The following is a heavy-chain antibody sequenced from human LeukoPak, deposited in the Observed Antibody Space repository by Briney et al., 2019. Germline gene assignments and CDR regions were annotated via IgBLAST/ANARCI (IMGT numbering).Heavy chain of an antibody. Sequence: PGGSLRLSCAASGFTFSSYEMNWVRQAPGKGLEWVSYISSSGSTIYYADSVKGRFTISRDNAKNSLYLQMNSLRAEDTAVYYCAIEIAGDALDIWGQGTMVTVSS. CDR1: GFTFSSYE. V-gene: IGHV3-48*03. D-gene: IGHD6-13*01. CDR3: AIEIAGDALDI. CDR2: ISSSGSTI. J-gene: IGHJ3*02.